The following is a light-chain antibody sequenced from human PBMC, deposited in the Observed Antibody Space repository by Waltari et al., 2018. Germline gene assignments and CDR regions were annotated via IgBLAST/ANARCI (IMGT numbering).Light chain of an antibody. CDR1: SGHITNV. CDR2: VNSDGSH. V-gene: IGLV4-69*01. CDR3: QTGGHGTWV. Sequence: QLELTQSPSASASLGASVKLTCTLSSGHITNVVAWHQQQPQKGPRYLKQVNSDGSHSRGDGIPDRFSGSSSGAERYLTISSLQSEDEADYYCQTGGHGTWVFGGGTKLTVL. J-gene: IGLJ3*02.